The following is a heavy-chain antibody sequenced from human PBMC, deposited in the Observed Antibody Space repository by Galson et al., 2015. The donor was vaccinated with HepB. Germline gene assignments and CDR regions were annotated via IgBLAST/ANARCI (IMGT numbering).Heavy chain of an antibody. D-gene: IGHD3-10*01. V-gene: IGHV3-49*03. J-gene: IGHJ4*02. Sequence: SLRLSCAASGFTFGDYAMSWFRQAPGKGLEWVGFIRSKAYGGTTEYAASVKGRFTISRDDSKSIAYLQMNSLKTEDTAVYYCTTPPAAHYYGSGSYYNVSPYYFDYWGQGTLVTVSS. CDR1: GFTFGDYA. CDR2: IRSKAYGGTT. CDR3: TTPPAAHYYGSGSYYNVSPYYFDY.